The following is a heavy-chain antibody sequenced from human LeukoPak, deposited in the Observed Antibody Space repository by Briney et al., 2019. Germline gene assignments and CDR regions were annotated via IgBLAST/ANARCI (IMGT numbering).Heavy chain of an antibody. CDR1: GFTFSSFA. J-gene: IGHJ4*02. D-gene: IGHD1-26*01. CDR2: ISSSGSST. V-gene: IGHV3-23*01. Sequence: GSLILSCAASGFTFSSFAMSWARQAPGKGLEWVSAISSSGSSTYFADSVKGRFTISRDNSKNTLYLQMNSLRAEDTAVYYCASGAGGWELLTKSTFDYWGQGTLVTVSS. CDR3: ASGAGGWELLTKSTFDY.